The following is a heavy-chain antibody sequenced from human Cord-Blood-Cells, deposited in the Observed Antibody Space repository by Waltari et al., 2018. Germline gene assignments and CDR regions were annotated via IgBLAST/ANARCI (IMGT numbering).Heavy chain of an antibody. D-gene: IGHD6-19*01. J-gene: IGHJ4*02. CDR3: ARSNSSGWY. CDR2: INHSGST. CDR1: GGSFSGYY. V-gene: IGHV4-34*01. Sequence: QMQLQQWGAGLLKPSETLSLTCAVYGGSFSGYYWCWIRQPPGKGLEGIGEINHSGSTKDTPSLKSRVTRSVDTSKNQCSLKLSSVTAADTAVYYCARSNSSGWYWGQGTLVTVSS.